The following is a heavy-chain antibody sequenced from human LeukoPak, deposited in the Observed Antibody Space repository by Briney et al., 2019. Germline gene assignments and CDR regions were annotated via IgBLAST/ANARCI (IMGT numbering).Heavy chain of an antibody. J-gene: IGHJ4*02. D-gene: IGHD2-15*01. CDR2: LRYDGSNK. Sequence: GGSLRLSCAASGFTFSSYAIHWVRQAPGKGLEWVAFLRYDGSNKDYADSVKGRFAISRDNSKNTLDLEMNSLRAEDTAVYYCAKDASNLVAATAIDSWGQGTLVTVSS. CDR1: GFTFSSYA. V-gene: IGHV3-30*02. CDR3: AKDASNLVAATAIDS.